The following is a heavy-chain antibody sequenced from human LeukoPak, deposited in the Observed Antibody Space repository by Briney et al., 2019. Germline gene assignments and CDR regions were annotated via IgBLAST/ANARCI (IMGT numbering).Heavy chain of an antibody. CDR3: AKYSRPSSRVFDY. J-gene: IGHJ4*02. Sequence: GGSLRLSRAGSGFTFSSYPMTWVRQAPGKGLDWVSTIDTSGNTDYADSVKGRFTISRDNSRNTLYLQMNSLRAEDTAVYFCAKYSRPSSRVFDYWGQGTLATVSP. D-gene: IGHD6-13*01. CDR2: IDTSGNT. CDR1: GFTFSSYP. V-gene: IGHV3-23*01.